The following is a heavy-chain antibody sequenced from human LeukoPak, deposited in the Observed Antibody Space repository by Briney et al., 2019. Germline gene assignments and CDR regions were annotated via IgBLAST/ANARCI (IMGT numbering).Heavy chain of an antibody. CDR2: IKQDGSEK. V-gene: IGHV3-7*03. J-gene: IGHJ4*02. CDR3: ARDENYYGSGSYPYY. Sequence: PGGSLRLSCAASGFTFSSYWMSWVRQAPGKGLEWVANIKQDGSEKYYVDSVEGRFTISRDNAKNSLYLQMNSLRAEDTAVYYCARDENYYGSGSYPYYWGQGTLVTVSS. D-gene: IGHD3-10*01. CDR1: GFTFSSYW.